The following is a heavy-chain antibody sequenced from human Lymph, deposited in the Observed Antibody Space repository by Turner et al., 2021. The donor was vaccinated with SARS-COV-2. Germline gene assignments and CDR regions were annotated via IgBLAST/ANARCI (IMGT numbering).Heavy chain of an antibody. V-gene: IGHV4-30-4*01. Sequence: QVQLQQSGPGLVKPSQTLSISCTVSGGSISSGDYYWGWLRQPPGKGLEWIGYIYYRGSTFNNPSLKSRVTISEDTSKNQFSLKLSSVTAADSAVYYGARVVVLQRAYFDYCCQGTRVTVSS. D-gene: IGHD2-8*01. J-gene: IGHJ4*02. CDR3: ARVVVLQRAYFDY. CDR2: IYYRGST. CDR1: GGSISSGDYY.